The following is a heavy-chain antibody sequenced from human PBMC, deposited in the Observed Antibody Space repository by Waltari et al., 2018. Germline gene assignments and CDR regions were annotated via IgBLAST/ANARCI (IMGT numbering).Heavy chain of an antibody. CDR1: GYIFTNHW. CDR3: ARHAFGNSGWHFFDY. V-gene: IGHV5-10-1*03. Sequence: EVQLVQSGAEIKKPGESLRISCQGSGYIFTNHWITWVRQMPGKGLEWMGGFDPSGTDTNYSPSFHGHVTVSADKSISTAYLQWSSLKASDTAIYYCARHAFGNSGWHFFDYWGQGTLVTVSS. J-gene: IGHJ4*02. CDR2: FDPSGTDT. D-gene: IGHD6-19*01.